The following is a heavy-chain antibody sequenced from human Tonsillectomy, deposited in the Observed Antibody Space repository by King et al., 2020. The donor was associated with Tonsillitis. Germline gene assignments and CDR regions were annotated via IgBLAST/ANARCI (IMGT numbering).Heavy chain of an antibody. CDR1: GFPFSNYG. D-gene: IGHD2-2*01. CDR2: ISYDGSKK. CDR3: AAEYDY. V-gene: IGHV3-30*03. Sequence: VQLVESGGGVVQPGRSLRLSCAASGFPFSNYGMHWVRQAPGKGLEWVAVISYDGSKKYYADSVKGRFTISRDNSKNTLYLQMNSLRAEDTAIYYCAAEYDYWGQGALVTVSS. J-gene: IGHJ4*02.